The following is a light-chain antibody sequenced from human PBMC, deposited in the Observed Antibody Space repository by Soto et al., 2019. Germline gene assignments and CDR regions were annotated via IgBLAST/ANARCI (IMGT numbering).Light chain of an antibody. CDR1: QDVRKY. CDR2: DAS. CDR3: QQYDNLPPTWT. J-gene: IGKJ1*01. V-gene: IGKV1-33*01. Sequence: DIQMTQSPSSLSASVGDRVTITCQASQDVRKYLSWYQQKARKAPKLLIYDASNLETGVPSRFSGSGSGTDFTFTISSLQPEDIATYYCQQYDNLPPTWTFGQGTKVDIK.